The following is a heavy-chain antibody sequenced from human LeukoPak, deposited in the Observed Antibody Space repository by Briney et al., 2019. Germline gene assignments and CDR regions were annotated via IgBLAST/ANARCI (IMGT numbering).Heavy chain of an antibody. CDR2: IIPILGIA. CDR1: GGTFSSYA. D-gene: IGHD3-22*01. Sequence: SVKVSCKASGGTFSSYAISWVRQAPGQGLEWMGRIIPILGIANYAQKFQGRVTITADKSTSTAYMELSSLKSEDTAVYYCARGSSGYYRTDFQHWGQGTLVTVSS. J-gene: IGHJ1*01. CDR3: ARGSSGYYRTDFQH. V-gene: IGHV1-69*04.